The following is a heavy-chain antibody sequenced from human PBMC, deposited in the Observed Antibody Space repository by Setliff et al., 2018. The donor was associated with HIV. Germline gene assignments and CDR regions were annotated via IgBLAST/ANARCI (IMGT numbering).Heavy chain of an antibody. CDR2: INHSGST. CDR1: GGSFSGYY. Sequence: SETLSLTCAVYGGSFSGYYWSWIRQPPGKGLEWIGEINHSGSTNYNPSLKSRVTISVDTSKNQFSLKLSSVTAADTAMYYCARDKEDDYGDYNWFDPWGQGTLVTVSS. D-gene: IGHD4-17*01. J-gene: IGHJ5*02. V-gene: IGHV4-34*01. CDR3: ARDKEDDYGDYNWFDP.